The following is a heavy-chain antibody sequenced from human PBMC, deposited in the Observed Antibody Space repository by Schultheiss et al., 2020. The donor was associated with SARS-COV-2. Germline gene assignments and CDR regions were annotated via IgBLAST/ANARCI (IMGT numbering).Heavy chain of an antibody. V-gene: IGHV3-30*01. CDR2: ISYDGSDK. D-gene: IGHD5-18*01. CDR1: GFTFSSYA. J-gene: IGHJ6*02. CDR3: ARGVDTAGSRFYYYIMDV. Sequence: GGSLRLSCAASGFTFSSYAMHWVRQAPGKGLEWVAVISYDGSDKYYADSVKGRFTISRDNSKNTLYLQMNSLRTDDTAVYYCARGVDTAGSRFYYYIMDVWGQGTTVTVS.